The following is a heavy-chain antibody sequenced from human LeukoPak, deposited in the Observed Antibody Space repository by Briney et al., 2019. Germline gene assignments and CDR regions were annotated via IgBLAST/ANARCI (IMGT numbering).Heavy chain of an antibody. CDR3: TRGSIAYYYMDV. J-gene: IGHJ6*03. Sequence: SETLSLTCTVSGDSVSSYYWSWMRQSAGKGLECIGRFYATGSTNYNPSLKSRVTISVDTSKNQFSLKLSSVTAADTAVYYCTRGSIAYYYMDVWGKGTTVTISS. CDR2: FYATGST. CDR1: GDSVSSYY. D-gene: IGHD3-22*01. V-gene: IGHV4-4*07.